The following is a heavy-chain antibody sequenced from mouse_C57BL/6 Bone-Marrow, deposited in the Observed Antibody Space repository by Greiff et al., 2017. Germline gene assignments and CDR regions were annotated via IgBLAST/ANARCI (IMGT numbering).Heavy chain of an antibody. CDR2: FYPGSGSI. V-gene: IGHV1-62-2*01. Sequence: VMLVESGAELVKPGASVKLSCKASGYTFTEYTIHWVKQRSGQGLEWIGWFYPGSGSINYNEKFKDKATLTADKSSSTVYMELSRLTSEDSAVYFCARHEETPSYYYGSSYVYAMDYWGQGTSVTVSS. CDR3: ARHEETPSYYYGSSYVYAMDY. D-gene: IGHD1-1*01. J-gene: IGHJ4*01. CDR1: GYTFTEYT.